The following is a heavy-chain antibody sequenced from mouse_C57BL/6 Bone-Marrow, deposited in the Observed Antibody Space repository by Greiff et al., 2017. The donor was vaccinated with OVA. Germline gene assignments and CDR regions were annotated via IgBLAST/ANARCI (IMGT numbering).Heavy chain of an antibody. J-gene: IGHJ2*01. CDR1: GYTFTDYE. D-gene: IGHD2-13*01. CDR3: TRSSLDLPSDY. CDR2: IDPETGGT. V-gene: IGHV1-15*01. Sequence: VQLQQSGAELVRPGASVTLSCKASGYTFTDYEMHWVKQTPVHGLEWIGAIDPETGGTAYNQKFKGKAILTADKSSSTAYMELRSLTSEDSAVYYCTRSSLDLPSDYWGQGTTLTVSS.